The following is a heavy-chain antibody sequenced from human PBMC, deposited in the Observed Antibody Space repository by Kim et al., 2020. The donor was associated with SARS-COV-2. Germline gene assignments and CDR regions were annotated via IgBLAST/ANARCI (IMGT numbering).Heavy chain of an antibody. J-gene: IGHJ4*02. D-gene: IGHD3-22*01. CDR3: ARDYYDSSGYYYGFDY. CDR2: INPNSGGT. V-gene: IGHV1-2*02. Sequence: ASVKVSCKASGYTFTGYYMHWVRQAPGQGLEWMGWINPNSGGTNYAQKFQGRVTMTRDTSISTAYMELSRLRSDDTAVYYCARDYYDSSGYYYGFDYWGQGTLVTVSS. CDR1: GYTFTGYY.